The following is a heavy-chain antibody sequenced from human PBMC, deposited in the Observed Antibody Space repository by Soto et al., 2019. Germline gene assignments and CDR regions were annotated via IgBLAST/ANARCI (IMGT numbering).Heavy chain of an antibody. CDR3: ARAPPYCPGGRCYSGHYYYYYVMDV. CDR2: IIPIFGTT. CDR1: ESTFSTYS. Sequence: QVQLVQSGAEVKKPGSSVKVSCQASESTFSTYSIGWVRQAPGQGLEWMGGIIPIFGTTNYAQKLQGRVTITADVSTSTAYMELSKLKSEDTAVYYCARAPPYCPGGRCYSGHYYYYYVMDVWGQWTTVTVSS. D-gene: IGHD2-15*01. V-gene: IGHV1-69*01. J-gene: IGHJ6*02.